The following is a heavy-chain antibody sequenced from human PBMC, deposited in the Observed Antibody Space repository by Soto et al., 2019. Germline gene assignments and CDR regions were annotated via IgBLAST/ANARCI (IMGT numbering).Heavy chain of an antibody. Sequence: PGGSLRLSCAASGFTFSSYGMHWVRQAPGKGLEWVAIISYDGNKKYHADSVKGRFTISRDNSKSTLYLQMNNLRAEDTAVYYCAKESRYSASGSYRLYGMDVWGQGTTVTVSS. CDR1: GFTFSSYG. V-gene: IGHV3-30*18. D-gene: IGHD3-10*01. CDR2: ISYDGNKK. CDR3: AKESRYSASGSYRLYGMDV. J-gene: IGHJ6*02.